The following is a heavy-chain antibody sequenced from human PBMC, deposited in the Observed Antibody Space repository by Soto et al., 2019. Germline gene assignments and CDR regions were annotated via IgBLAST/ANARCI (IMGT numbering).Heavy chain of an antibody. V-gene: IGHV4-39*01. J-gene: IGHJ6*02. CDR1: GGSISSSSYY. CDR3: ARRFEYGMDV. Sequence: PSETLSLTCTVSGGSISSSSYYWGWIRQPPGKGLEWIGSIYYSGSTYYNPSLKSRVTISVDTSKNQFSLKLSSVTAADTAVYYCARRFEYGMDVWGQGTTVTVSS. CDR2: IYYSGST.